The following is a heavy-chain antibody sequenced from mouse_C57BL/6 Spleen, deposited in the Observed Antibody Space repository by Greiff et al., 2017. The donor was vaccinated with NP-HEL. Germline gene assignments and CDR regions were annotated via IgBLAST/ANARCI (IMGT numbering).Heavy chain of an antibody. V-gene: IGHV1-82*01. J-gene: IGHJ3*01. CDR3: ARGGELFAY. Sequence: QVQLQQSGPELVKPGASVKISCKASGYAFSSSWMNWVKQRPGKGLEWIGRIYPGDGDTNYNGKFKGKATLTADKSSSTAYMQLSSLTSEDSAVYFCARGGELFAYWGQGTLVTVSA. CDR2: IYPGDGDT. CDR1: GYAFSSSW.